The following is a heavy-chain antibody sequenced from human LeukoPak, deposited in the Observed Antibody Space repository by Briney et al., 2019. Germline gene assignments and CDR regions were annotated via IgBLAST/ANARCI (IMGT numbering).Heavy chain of an antibody. CDR1: GFTFSSYG. Sequence: GGSLRLSCAASGFTFSSYGMHWVRQAPGKGLEWVAFIRYDGSNKYYADSVKGRFTISRDNSKNTLYLQMNSLRAEDTAVYYCARQDFGSSNWLPEGNFQHWGQGTLVTVSS. CDR3: ARQDFGSSNWLPEGNFQH. CDR2: IRYDGSNK. J-gene: IGHJ1*01. V-gene: IGHV3-30*02. D-gene: IGHD6-13*01.